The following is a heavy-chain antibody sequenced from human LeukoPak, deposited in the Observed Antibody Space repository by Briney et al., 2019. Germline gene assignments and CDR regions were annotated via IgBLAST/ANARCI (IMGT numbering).Heavy chain of an antibody. CDR3: ARGGYDFWDPREPNWFDP. Sequence: PSETLSLTCTVSGGSISSYYWSWIRQPPGKGLEWIGYIYYSGSTNYNPSLKSRVTISVDTSKNQFSLKLSSVTAADTAVYHCARGGYDFWDPREPNWFDPWGQGTLVTVSS. CDR2: IYYSGST. V-gene: IGHV4-59*01. D-gene: IGHD3-3*01. J-gene: IGHJ5*02. CDR1: GGSISSYY.